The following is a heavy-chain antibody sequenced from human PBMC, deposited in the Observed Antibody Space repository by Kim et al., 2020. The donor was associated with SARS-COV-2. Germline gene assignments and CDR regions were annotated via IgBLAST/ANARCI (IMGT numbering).Heavy chain of an antibody. J-gene: IGHJ4*02. CDR1: GFTFSSYG. CDR3: AKDLLVNYYDSSAPFDY. D-gene: IGHD3-22*01. V-gene: IGHV3-30*18. Sequence: GGSLRLSCAASGFTFSSYGMHWVRQAPGKGLEWVAVISYDGSKKYYADSVKGRFTISRDNSKNTLYLQMNSLRAEDTAVYYCAKDLLVNYYDSSAPFDYWGQGTLVTVSS. CDR2: ISYDGSKK.